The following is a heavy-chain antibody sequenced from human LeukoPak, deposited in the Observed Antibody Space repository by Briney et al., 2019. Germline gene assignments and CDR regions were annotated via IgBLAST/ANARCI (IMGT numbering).Heavy chain of an antibody. CDR2: INHSGST. D-gene: IGHD3-3*01. J-gene: IGHJ4*02. CDR1: GGSISSGSYY. V-gene: IGHV4-61*01. Sequence: PSETLSLTCTVSGGSISSGSYYWSWIRQPPGKGLEWIGEINHSGSTNYNPSLKSRVTISVDTSKNQFSLKLSSVTAADTAVYYCARGRRYDFWSGYRAYYFDYWGQGTLVTVSS. CDR3: ARGRRYDFWSGYRAYYFDY.